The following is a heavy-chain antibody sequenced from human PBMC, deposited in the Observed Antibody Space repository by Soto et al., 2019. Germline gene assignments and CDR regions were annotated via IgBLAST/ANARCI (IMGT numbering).Heavy chain of an antibody. V-gene: IGHV3-33*01. D-gene: IGHD3-16*01. CDR1: GFTFSSYG. Sequence: QGQRVDSGGGVVQTGRSLRLSCAASGFTFSSYGMHWVRQAPGKGLDWVAGIWYDGSNKYYADSVKGRFTISRDNSKNTLDLQMNSLRAEDTAVYYCARGGEMATMTFDYWGKGTLVTVSS. CDR2: IWYDGSNK. J-gene: IGHJ4*02. CDR3: ARGGEMATMTFDY.